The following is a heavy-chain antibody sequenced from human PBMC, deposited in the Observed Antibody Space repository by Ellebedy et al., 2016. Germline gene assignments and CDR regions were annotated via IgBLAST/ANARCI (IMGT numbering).Heavy chain of an antibody. CDR2: ITWRSDTI. V-gene: IGHV3-9*02. J-gene: IGHJ4*02. D-gene: IGHD3-10*01. Sequence: SLKISCAASEFTSDDFAMHWVRQAPGKGLEWVSSITWRSDTIGYADSVKGRFTISRDNAKNSLYLQMDSLRTEDTAFYYCVEAISPFGWFWGQGTLVTVSS. CDR3: VEAISPFGWF. CDR1: EFTSDDFA.